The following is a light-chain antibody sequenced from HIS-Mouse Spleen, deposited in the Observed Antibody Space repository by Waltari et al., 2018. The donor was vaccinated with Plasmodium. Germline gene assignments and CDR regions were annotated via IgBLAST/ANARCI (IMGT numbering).Light chain of an antibody. V-gene: IGLV1-47*01. CDR2: RNN. CDR1: SSTIGRNY. Sequence: QSVLTQPPSASGTPGQRVTISCSGSSSTIGRNYLSWYQQPPGTAPKLLIYRNNQRPSGVPDRFSGSKSGTSASLAISGLRSEDEADYYCAAWDDSLSGPVFGGGTKLTVL. J-gene: IGLJ3*02. CDR3: AAWDDSLSGPV.